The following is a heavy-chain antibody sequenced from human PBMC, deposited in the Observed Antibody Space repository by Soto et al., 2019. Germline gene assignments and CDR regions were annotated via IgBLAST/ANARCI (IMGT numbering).Heavy chain of an antibody. V-gene: IGHV1-46*01. CDR2: INPSGGST. CDR3: ARDKHVLHGYSTPPDAFDI. CDR1: GYTFTSYY. D-gene: IGHD6-13*01. Sequence: ASVKVSCKASGYTFTSYYMHWVRQAPGQGLEWMGIINPSGGSTSYAQKFQGRVTMTRDTSTSTVYMELSSLRSEDTAVYYCARDKHVLHGYSTPPDAFDIWGQGAMVTVSS. J-gene: IGHJ3*02.